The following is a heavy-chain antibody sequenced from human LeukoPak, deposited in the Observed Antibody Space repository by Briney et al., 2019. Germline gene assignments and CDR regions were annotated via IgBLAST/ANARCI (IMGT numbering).Heavy chain of an antibody. Sequence: GGSLRLSCAASGFTFSSYGMNWVRRAPGKGLEWISYMNSDSSTIYHADSVRGRFTISRDNAKNSLYLQMNSLRDEDTAVYYCARGRSPVLWEFDYWGQGTLVTVSS. CDR2: MNSDSSTI. V-gene: IGHV3-48*02. D-gene: IGHD3-10*01. J-gene: IGHJ4*02. CDR3: ARGRSPVLWEFDY. CDR1: GFTFSSYG.